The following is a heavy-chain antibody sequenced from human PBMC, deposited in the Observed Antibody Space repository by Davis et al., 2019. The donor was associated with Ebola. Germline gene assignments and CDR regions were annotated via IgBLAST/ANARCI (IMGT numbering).Heavy chain of an antibody. Sequence: PGGSLRLSCPASGFTFSSYAMHWVRQAPGKPLEWVSSTSYDGTNKSYADSVQCRFTISRDNSKNTLYLQLNSLRAEDTAVYYCAVPRNGRWEPQSRSYFSDYFGMDVWDQGTTVSVSS. CDR3: AVPRNGRWEPQSRSYFSDYFGMDV. J-gene: IGHJ6*02. CDR2: TSYDGTNK. V-gene: IGHV3-30*04. CDR1: GFTFSSYA. D-gene: IGHD1-26*01.